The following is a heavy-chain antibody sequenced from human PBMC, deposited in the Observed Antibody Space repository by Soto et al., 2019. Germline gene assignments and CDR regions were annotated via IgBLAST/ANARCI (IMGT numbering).Heavy chain of an antibody. CDR1: GFTFSSYS. J-gene: IGHJ3*02. V-gene: IGHV3-21*01. D-gene: IGHD1-26*01. Sequence: GGSLRLSCAASGFTFSSYSMNWVRQAPGKGLEWVSSISSSSSYIYYADSVKGRFTISRDNAKNSLYLQMNSLRAEDTAVYYCARDYRIVVATTAQHPDAFDIWGQGTMVTVAS. CDR3: ARDYRIVVATTAQHPDAFDI. CDR2: ISSSSSYI.